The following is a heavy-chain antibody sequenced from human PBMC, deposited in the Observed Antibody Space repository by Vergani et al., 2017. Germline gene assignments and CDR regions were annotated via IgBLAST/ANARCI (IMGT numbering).Heavy chain of an antibody. V-gene: IGHV4-38-2*01. CDR2: LYHSGST. Sequence: QVQLQESGPGLVKPSETLSLTCAVSGYYISSGYYWGWIRQPPGKGLEWIGSLYHSGSTYYNPSLKSRVTISVDTSKNQFSLKLSSVTAADTAVYYCASAWLRSFDYWGQGTLVTVSS. CDR3: ASAWLRSFDY. D-gene: IGHD5-12*01. CDR1: GYYISSGYY. J-gene: IGHJ4*02.